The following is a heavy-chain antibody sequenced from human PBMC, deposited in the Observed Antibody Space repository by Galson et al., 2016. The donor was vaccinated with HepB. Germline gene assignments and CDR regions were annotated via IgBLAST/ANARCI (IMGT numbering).Heavy chain of an antibody. CDR2: ISGPGDRR. D-gene: IGHD5-18*01. CDR3: ATSNSHGYVH. CDR1: GFTFSTHS. V-gene: IGHV3-23*01. J-gene: IGHJ4*02. Sequence: SLRLSCAASGFTFSTHSMSWVRQAPGKGLEWASAISGPGDRRDYADSVRGRFTISRDNLENTVHLQMDSLRAEDTALYYCATSNSHGYVHWGQGALVTVSP.